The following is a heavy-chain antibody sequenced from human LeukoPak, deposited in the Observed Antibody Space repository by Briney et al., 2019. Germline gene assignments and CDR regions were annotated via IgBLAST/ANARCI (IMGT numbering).Heavy chain of an antibody. CDR1: GFTFSSYG. Sequence: GGSLRLSCAASGFTFSSYGVHRVRQAPGKGLEWVAVISYDGSNKYYADSVKGRFTISRDNSKNTLYLQMNSLRAEDTAVYYCAKDGYCSSTSCLVYYYGMDVWGQGTTVTVSS. D-gene: IGHD2-2*01. CDR2: ISYDGSNK. CDR3: AKDGYCSSTSCLVYYYGMDV. V-gene: IGHV3-30*18. J-gene: IGHJ6*02.